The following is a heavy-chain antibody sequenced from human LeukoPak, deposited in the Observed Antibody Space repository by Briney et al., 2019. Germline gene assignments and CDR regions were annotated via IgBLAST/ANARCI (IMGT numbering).Heavy chain of an antibody. J-gene: IGHJ3*02. CDR2: ISYDGSNK. D-gene: IGHD6-6*01. V-gene: IGHV3-30*01. Sequence: GGSLRLFCGASEFNSRSYAMHWVRKAPGKGLEWVAVISYDGSNKYYADSVKGRFTISRDNSKNTLYLQMNSLRAEDTAVYYCAREAARYDAFDIWGQGTMVTVSS. CDR3: AREAARYDAFDI. CDR1: EFNSRSYA.